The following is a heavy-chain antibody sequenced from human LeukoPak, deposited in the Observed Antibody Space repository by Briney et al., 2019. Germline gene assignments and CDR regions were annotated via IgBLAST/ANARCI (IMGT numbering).Heavy chain of an antibody. Sequence: GASVKVSCKASGYTFTSYAMNWVRQAPGQGLEWMGWINTNTGNPTYAQGFTGRFVFSLDTSVSAAYLQISSLKAEDTAVYYCARGGGVVVPAARNVWGQGTTVTVSS. D-gene: IGHD2-2*01. V-gene: IGHV7-4-1*02. J-gene: IGHJ6*02. CDR1: GYTFTSYA. CDR3: ARGGGVVVPAARNV. CDR2: INTNTGNP.